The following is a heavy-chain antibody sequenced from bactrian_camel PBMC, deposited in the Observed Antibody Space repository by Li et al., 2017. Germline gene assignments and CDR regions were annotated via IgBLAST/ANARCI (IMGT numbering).Heavy chain of an antibody. CDR1: GYTYGTYY. D-gene: IGHD5*01. V-gene: IGHV3S1*01. Sequence: HVQLVESGGGSVQAGGSLRLSCAASGYTYGTYYIAWFRQVPGKSREGVASIRTLDDSLNYADSVKGRFTISRDKDKNTMYLQMTNLKTEDTAVYYCAAEGGRCPAPPFNYWGQGTQVTVS. CDR3: AAEGGRCPAPPFNY. CDR2: IRTLDDSL. J-gene: IGHJ4*01.